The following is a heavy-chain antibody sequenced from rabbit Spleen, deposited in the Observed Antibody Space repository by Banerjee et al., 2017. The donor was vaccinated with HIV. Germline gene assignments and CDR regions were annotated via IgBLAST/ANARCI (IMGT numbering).Heavy chain of an antibody. V-gene: IGHV1S45*01. CDR2: IDISDGDT. J-gene: IGHJ2*01. CDR1: GFSFSSSYW. D-gene: IGHD1-1*01. CDR3: ARNYVNVFDP. Sequence: QEQLVEYGGDLVQPEGSLTLTCTASGFSFSSSYWICWVRQAPGKGLEWIACIDISDGDTDYANWPKGRFTISKASSTTVTLKMTSLTAADTATYFCARNYVNVFDPWGPGTLVTVS.